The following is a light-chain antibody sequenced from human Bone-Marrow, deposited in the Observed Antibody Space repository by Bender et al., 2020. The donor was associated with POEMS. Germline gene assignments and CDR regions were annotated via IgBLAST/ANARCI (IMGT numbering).Light chain of an antibody. CDR2: SSH. CDR3: AVWDDSLNGWV. V-gene: IGLV1-44*01. Sequence: QSVLTQPPSASGTPGQRVTISCSGGSSNIGAHAVNWYQPLPGTAPNLLIYSSHRRPSEVPDRFSGSRSGTSASLAISGLQSEDEADYYCAVWDDSLNGWVFGGGTKLTVL. J-gene: IGLJ3*02. CDR1: SSNIGAHA.